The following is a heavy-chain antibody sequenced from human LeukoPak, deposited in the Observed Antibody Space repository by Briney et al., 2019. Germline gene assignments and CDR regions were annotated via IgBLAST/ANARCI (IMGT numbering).Heavy chain of an antibody. CDR1: GFTVSTKY. D-gene: IGHD2-2*01. Sequence: GGSLRLSCAASGFTVSTKYMSWVRQAPGKGLEWVSVIYSCCRTYYADSLKGRFTISRDNSKKMLYLQMNSLRDEDTAVYYCATAHYCSSTNCYLGYWGQGTLVTVSS. V-gene: IGHV3-53*01. J-gene: IGHJ4*02. CDR2: IYSCCRT. CDR3: ATAHYCSSTNCYLGY.